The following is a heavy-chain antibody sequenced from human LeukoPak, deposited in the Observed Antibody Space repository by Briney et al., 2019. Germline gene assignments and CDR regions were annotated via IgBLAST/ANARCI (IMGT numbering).Heavy chain of an antibody. CDR2: ISYDGSNK. Sequence: PGGSLRLSCAASGFTFSSYGMHWVRQAPGKGLEWVAVISYDGSNKYYADSVKGRFTISRDNSKNTLYLQMNSLRAEDTAVYYCAKDEFSGSSTFDYWGQGTLVTVSS. D-gene: IGHD1-26*01. J-gene: IGHJ4*02. CDR1: GFTFSSYG. CDR3: AKDEFSGSSTFDY. V-gene: IGHV3-30*18.